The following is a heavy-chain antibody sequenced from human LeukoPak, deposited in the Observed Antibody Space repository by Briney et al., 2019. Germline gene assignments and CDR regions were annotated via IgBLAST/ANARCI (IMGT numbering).Heavy chain of an antibody. J-gene: IGHJ4*02. CDR2: ISSSSSYI. Sequence: GGSLRLSCAASGFTFSSYSMNWVRQAPGKGLEWVSSISSSSSYIYYADSVKGRFTISRDNAKNSLYLKMNSLRAEDTAVYYCARDLASWVVPLWGQGTLVTVSS. D-gene: IGHD2-21*01. CDR3: ARDLASWVVPL. CDR1: GFTFSSYS. V-gene: IGHV3-21*01.